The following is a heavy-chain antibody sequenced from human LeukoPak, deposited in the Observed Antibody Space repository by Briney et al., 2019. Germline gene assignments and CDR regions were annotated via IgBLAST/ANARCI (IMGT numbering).Heavy chain of an antibody. CDR2: IYYSGST. CDR1: GGSLSSYY. V-gene: IGHV4-59*13. D-gene: IGHD2-15*01. Sequence: SEPLSLTCTVSGGSLSSYYWSWIRQPPGKGLECFGYIYYSGSTNYNPSLKSRVTISVDTSKNQFSLKLSSVTAADTAVYYCARGVCSGGSCRYYYYYYYMDVWGKGTTVTISS. J-gene: IGHJ6*03. CDR3: ARGVCSGGSCRYYYYYYYMDV.